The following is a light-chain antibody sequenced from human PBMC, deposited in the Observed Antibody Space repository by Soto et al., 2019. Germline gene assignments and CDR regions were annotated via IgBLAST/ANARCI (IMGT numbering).Light chain of an antibody. V-gene: IGKV3-15*01. CDR3: QQYNHWPTLT. CDR1: QSVSSN. J-gene: IGKJ4*01. Sequence: EIMMTQSPATLSVSPGEIATLSCRATQSVSSNLAWYQQKRCQAPRLLIYGASSRVAGIPPRFSGSGSGTEFTLTIRSLQSEDFAVYYCQQYNHWPTLTVGGGTKVEIK. CDR2: GAS.